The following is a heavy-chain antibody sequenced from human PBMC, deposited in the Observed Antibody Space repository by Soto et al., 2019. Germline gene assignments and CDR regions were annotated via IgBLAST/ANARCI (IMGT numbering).Heavy chain of an antibody. J-gene: IGHJ4*02. CDR3: ARGLYSYGSGTPDKFDY. CDR1: GGSISSGGYY. Sequence: PSETLSLTCTVSGGSISSGGYYWSWIRQHPGKGLEWIGYIYYSGSTNYNPSLKSRVTISVDTSKNQFSLKLSSVTAADTAVYYCARGLYSYGSGTPDKFDYWGQGTLVTVSS. D-gene: IGHD3-10*01. CDR2: IYYSGST. V-gene: IGHV4-61*08.